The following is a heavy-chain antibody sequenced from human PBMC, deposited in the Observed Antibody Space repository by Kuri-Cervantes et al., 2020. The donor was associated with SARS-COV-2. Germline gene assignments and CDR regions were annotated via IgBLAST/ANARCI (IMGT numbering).Heavy chain of an antibody. V-gene: IGHV3-48*03. CDR1: GFTFSSYE. J-gene: IGHJ4*02. CDR3: ARAPTVTLDY. CDR2: ISSSGSTI. D-gene: IGHD4-17*01. Sequence: GGSLRLSCAASGFTFSSYEMNWVRQAPGKGLEWVSYISSSGSTIYYADSVKDRFTISRDNAKNSLYLQMNSLRAEDTAVYYCARAPTVTLDYWGQGTLVTVSS.